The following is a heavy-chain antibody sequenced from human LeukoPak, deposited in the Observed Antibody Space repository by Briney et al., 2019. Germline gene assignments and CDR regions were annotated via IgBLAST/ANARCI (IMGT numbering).Heavy chain of an antibody. CDR3: ASNEPQEYY. V-gene: IGHV3-9*01. J-gene: IGHJ4*02. D-gene: IGHD1-14*01. Sequence: GRSLRLSCAASGFTFDDYAMHWVRQAPGKGLEWVSGISWNSGSIGYADSVKGRFTISRDNAKNSLYLQMNSLRAEDTAVYYCASNEPQEYYWGQGTLVTVSS. CDR1: GFTFDDYA. CDR2: ISWNSGSI.